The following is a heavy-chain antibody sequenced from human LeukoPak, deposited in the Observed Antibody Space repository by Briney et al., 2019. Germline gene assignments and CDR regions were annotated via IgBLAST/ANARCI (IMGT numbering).Heavy chain of an antibody. CDR1: GFTFSSYG. CDR2: IRYDGSNK. Sequence: GGSLRLSCAASGFTFSSYGMHWVRQAPGKGLEWVAFIRYDGSNKYYADSVKGRFTISRDNSKNTLYLQMNSLRAEDTAVYYCAKGRAAAIDAAFDIWGQGTMVTVSS. D-gene: IGHD6-13*01. CDR3: AKGRAAAIDAAFDI. V-gene: IGHV3-30*02. J-gene: IGHJ3*02.